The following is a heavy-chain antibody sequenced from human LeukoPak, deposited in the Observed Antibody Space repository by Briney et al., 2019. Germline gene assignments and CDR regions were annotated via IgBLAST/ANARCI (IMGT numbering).Heavy chain of an antibody. V-gene: IGHV4-38-2*02. CDR3: ARDCQRYCSFYYYMDV. CDR1: GGSISSGYY. J-gene: IGHJ6*03. Sequence: PSETLSLTCTVSGGSISSGYYWGWIRQPPGKGLEWIGSIYHSGSTYYNPSLKSRVTISVDTSKNQFSLKLSSVTAADTAVHYCARDCQRYCSFYYYMDVWGKGTTVTVSS. D-gene: IGHD2-15*01. CDR2: IYHSGST.